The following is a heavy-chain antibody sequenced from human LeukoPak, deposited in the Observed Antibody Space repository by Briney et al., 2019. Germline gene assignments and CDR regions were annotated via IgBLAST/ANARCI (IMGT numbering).Heavy chain of an antibody. V-gene: IGHV4-39*01. J-gene: IGHJ5*02. CDR1: GGSISSSSYY. CDR3: ARLWGIVLMVYP. CDR2: IYYSGST. D-gene: IGHD2-8*01. Sequence: SETLSLTCTVSGGSISSSSYYWGWIRQPPGKGLEWIGSIYYSGSTYYNPSLKSRVTISVDTSKNQFSLKLSSVTAADTAVYYCARLWGIVLMVYPWGQGTLVTVSS.